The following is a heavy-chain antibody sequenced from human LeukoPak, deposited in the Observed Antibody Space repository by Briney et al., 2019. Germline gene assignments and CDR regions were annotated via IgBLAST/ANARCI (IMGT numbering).Heavy chain of an antibody. CDR1: GYSVSTYW. D-gene: IGHD1-26*01. V-gene: IGHV5-51*01. CDR2: IYTGDSDN. CDR3: AQFRRELMDGLDS. Sequence: KHGESLKISCKASGYSVSTYWIAWVRQMPGKGLEWMGVIYTGDSDNRYSPSFQGQVTISADKSLKTAYVQWTSLKASDTAMYYCAQFRRELMDGLDSWGQGTLVTVS. J-gene: IGHJ4*02.